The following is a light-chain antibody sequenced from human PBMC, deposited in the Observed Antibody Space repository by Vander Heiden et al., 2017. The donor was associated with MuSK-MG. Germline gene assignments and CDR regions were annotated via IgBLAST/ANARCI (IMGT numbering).Light chain of an antibody. CDR1: PSVLYSSNNKTY. Sequence: DLVMTQSPVSLAVSLGERAPIHCTSSPSVLYSSNNKTYLAWYHQKPGQPPKLLLYWAATRLPGVLDPFSGSGSSTAFTLTIISRLAPDEAVSYCYQEYSTLRTFGQGTKVEIK. V-gene: IGKV4-1*01. J-gene: IGKJ1*01. CDR3: YQEYSTLRT. CDR2: WAA.